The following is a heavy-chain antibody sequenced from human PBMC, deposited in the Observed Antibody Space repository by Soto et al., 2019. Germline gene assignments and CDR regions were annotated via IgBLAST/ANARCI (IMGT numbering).Heavy chain of an antibody. CDR3: AKDLAYCGGYCSSGGYYGMDV. J-gene: IGHJ6*02. CDR1: GFTFSSYG. CDR2: ISYDGSNK. V-gene: IGHV3-30*18. Sequence: GGSLRLSCAASGFTFSSYGMHWVRQAPGKGLEWVAVISYDGSNKYYADSVKGRFTISRDNSKNTLYLQMNSLRAEDTAVYYCAKDLAYCGGYCSSGGYYGMDVWGQGTTVTVSS. D-gene: IGHD2-21*02.